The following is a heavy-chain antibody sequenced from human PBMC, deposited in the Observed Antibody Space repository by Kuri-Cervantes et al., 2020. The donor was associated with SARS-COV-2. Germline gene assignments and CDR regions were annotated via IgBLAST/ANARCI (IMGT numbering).Heavy chain of an antibody. CDR1: GFTFSNAW. V-gene: IGHV3-15*01. J-gene: IGHJ4*02. D-gene: IGHD3-22*01. Sequence: GESLKISCAASGFTFSNAWMSWVRRAPGKGLEWVGRIKSKTDGGTTDYAAPVKGRFTISSDNSKNTLYLQMNSLKTEDTAVYYCTTSPRYYYDSSVQSRSFDYWGQGTLVTVSS. CDR2: IKSKTDGGTT. CDR3: TTSPRYYYDSSVQSRSFDY.